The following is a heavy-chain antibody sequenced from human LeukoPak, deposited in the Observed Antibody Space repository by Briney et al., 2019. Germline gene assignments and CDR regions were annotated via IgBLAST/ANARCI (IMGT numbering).Heavy chain of an antibody. Sequence: ASVKVSCKASGYTFTSCYMHWVRQAPGQGLEWMGIINPSGGSTSYAQKFQGRVTMTRDTSTSTVYMELSSLRSEDTAVYYCAPDTGYGPLDYWGQGTLVTVSS. CDR3: APDTGYGPLDY. J-gene: IGHJ4*02. CDR2: INPSGGST. CDR1: GYTFTSCY. D-gene: IGHD6-13*01. V-gene: IGHV1-46*01.